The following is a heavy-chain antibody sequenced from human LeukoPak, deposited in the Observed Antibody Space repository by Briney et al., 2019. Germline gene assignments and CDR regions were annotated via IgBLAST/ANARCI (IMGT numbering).Heavy chain of an antibody. CDR1: GYRFTDYW. Sequence: NLGESLKISCQGSGYRFTDYWIAWVRQMPGKGLEWMGIIYPGDSDTRYSPSFQGQVIISADKSISTAYLQWSNLQASDTAMYFCARCGGDDRGNWFDPWGQGTLVTVSS. CDR2: IYPGDSDT. CDR3: ARCGGDDRGNWFDP. D-gene: IGHD1-26*01. V-gene: IGHV5-51*01. J-gene: IGHJ5*02.